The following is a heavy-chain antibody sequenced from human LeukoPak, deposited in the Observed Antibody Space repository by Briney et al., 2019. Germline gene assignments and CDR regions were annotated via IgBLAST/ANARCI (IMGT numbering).Heavy chain of an antibody. CDR1: GFTFSNYD. Sequence: GGSLRLSCAASGFTFSNYDMHWVRQATGKGLEWVSAIGTAGDPYYPGSVKGRFTISRDNSKNTLYLQMNSLRAEDTAVYYCAKDSFYGDYDPDYYYYYGMDVWGQGTTVTVSS. D-gene: IGHD4-17*01. CDR2: IGTAGDP. CDR3: AKDSFYGDYDPDYYYYYGMDV. J-gene: IGHJ6*02. V-gene: IGHV3-13*05.